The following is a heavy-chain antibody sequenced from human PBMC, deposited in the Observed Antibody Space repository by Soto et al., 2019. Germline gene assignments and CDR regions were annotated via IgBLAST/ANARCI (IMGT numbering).Heavy chain of an antibody. CDR1: GFTFPNYA. J-gene: IGHJ4*02. Sequence: QVQLVESGGGVVQPGRSLRRSCTASGFTFPNYAMHWIRQAPGKGLEWVALISYDGNKKNYADSVKGRFSNSRDNSQDTLFLQMNSLRLEDTARYDCAKGRRTFDCWGQGTLVTVSS. CDR3: AKGRRTFDC. V-gene: IGHV3-30-3*01. CDR2: ISYDGNKK.